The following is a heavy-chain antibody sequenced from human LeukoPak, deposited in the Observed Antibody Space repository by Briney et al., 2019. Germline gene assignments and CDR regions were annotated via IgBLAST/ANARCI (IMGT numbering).Heavy chain of an antibody. D-gene: IGHD2-15*01. Sequence: SGGSLRLSCAASGFTFSSYSMNWVRQAPGKGLEWVSYISSSSSTIYYADSVKGRFTISRDNAKNSLYLQMNSLRAEDTAVYYCARDQPIRSIVVVVAAGFDYWGQGTLVTVSS. V-gene: IGHV3-48*01. CDR1: GFTFSSYS. J-gene: IGHJ4*02. CDR2: ISSSSSTI. CDR3: ARDQPIRSIVVVVAAGFDY.